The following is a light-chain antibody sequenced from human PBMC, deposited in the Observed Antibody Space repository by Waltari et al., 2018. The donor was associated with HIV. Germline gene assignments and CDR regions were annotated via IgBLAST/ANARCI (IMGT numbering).Light chain of an antibody. V-gene: IGKV1-5*03. J-gene: IGKJ1*01. Sequence: DIQMTQSPSTLSASVGDRVTITCRASQSIGPWLAWYQQRPGRAPNLLIYEASSLESGVPSRFSGIGSGTEFTLPINSLQPDYFSTYYCQQYYIYPRTFGQGTKVEIK. CDR2: EAS. CDR3: QQYYIYPRT. CDR1: QSIGPW.